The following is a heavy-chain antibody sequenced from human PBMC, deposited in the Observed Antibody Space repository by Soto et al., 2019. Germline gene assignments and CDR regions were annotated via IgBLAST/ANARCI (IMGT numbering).Heavy chain of an antibody. V-gene: IGHV2-5*02. J-gene: IGHJ4*01. Sequence: QITLKESGPTLVKPTQTLTLTCTFSGFSLSTSGVGVGWIRQPPGKALEWLALIYWDDDKRYSPSLKSRLTITKDTSKKQVVLTTTNMDPVDTATYYCAHGRDVTMLRAVITHYFDFWGHGTLVTVSS. CDR3: AHGRDVTMLRAVITHYFDF. CDR1: GFSLSTSGVG. D-gene: IGHD3-10*01. CDR2: IYWDDDK.